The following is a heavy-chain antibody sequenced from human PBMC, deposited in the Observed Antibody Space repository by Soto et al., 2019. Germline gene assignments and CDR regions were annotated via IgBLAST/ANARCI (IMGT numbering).Heavy chain of an antibody. CDR1: GYSFTSYW. CDR2: IYPGDSDT. V-gene: IGHV5-51*01. CDR3: ARSYDYGDYGWGYFDY. Sequence: GESLKISCKGSGYSFTSYWIGWVRQMPGKGLEWMGIIYPGDSDTRYSPSFQGQVTISADKSISTAYLQWSSLKASDTAMYYCARSYDYGDYGWGYFDYWGQGTLVTVSS. D-gene: IGHD4-17*01. J-gene: IGHJ4*02.